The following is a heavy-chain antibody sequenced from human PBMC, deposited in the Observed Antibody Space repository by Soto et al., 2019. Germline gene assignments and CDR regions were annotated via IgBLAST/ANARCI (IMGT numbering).Heavy chain of an antibody. CDR3: ARGVSYYMDV. Sequence: PSETLSLTCAVYGGSFSGYYWSWIRQPPGKGLEWIGEINHSGSTNYNPSLKSRVTISVDTSKNQFSLKLSSVTAADTAVYYCARGVSYYMDVWGKGTTVTVYS. CDR1: GGSFSGYY. CDR2: INHSGST. J-gene: IGHJ6*03. V-gene: IGHV4-34*01.